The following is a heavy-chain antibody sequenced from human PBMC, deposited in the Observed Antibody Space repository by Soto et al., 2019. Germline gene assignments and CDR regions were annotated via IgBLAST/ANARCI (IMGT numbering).Heavy chain of an antibody. D-gene: IGHD3-22*01. V-gene: IGHV3-48*02. Sequence: PGGSLRLSCAASGFTFSSYSMNWVRQAPGKGLEWVSYISSSSSTICYADSVNGRFTISRDNAKNSLYLQMNSLRDEDTAVYYCARDPESYYYESSGNYYGMDVWGQGTTVTVYS. CDR1: GFTFSSYS. CDR2: ISSSSSTI. J-gene: IGHJ6*02. CDR3: ARDPESYYYESSGNYYGMDV.